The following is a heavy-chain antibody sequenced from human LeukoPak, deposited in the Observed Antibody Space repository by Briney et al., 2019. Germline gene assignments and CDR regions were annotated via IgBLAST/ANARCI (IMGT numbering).Heavy chain of an antibody. CDR3: ARYENIVVVVAATGFDY. V-gene: IGHV4-39*02. Sequence: SETLSLTCTVSGGSISSSSHYWGWIRQPPGKGLEWIGSIYYSGNTYYNPSLKSRVTISVDTSKNHFSLEVSSVTAADTAVYYCARYENIVVVVAATGFDYWGQGTLVTVSS. CDR1: GGSISSSSHY. CDR2: IYYSGNT. J-gene: IGHJ4*02. D-gene: IGHD2-15*01.